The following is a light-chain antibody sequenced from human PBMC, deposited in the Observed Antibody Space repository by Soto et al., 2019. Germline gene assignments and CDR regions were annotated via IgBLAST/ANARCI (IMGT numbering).Light chain of an antibody. V-gene: IGKV3-20*01. J-gene: IGKJ4*01. CDR1: QSVTNSY. CDR2: DAS. Sequence: PLSCWASQSVTNSYIAWYQQRPGQAPRLLIYDASNRATGIPDRFSGSGSGTDFTLTISRLEPEDFAVFYCQQYAGTPLTFGGGTKVDIK. CDR3: QQYAGTPLT.